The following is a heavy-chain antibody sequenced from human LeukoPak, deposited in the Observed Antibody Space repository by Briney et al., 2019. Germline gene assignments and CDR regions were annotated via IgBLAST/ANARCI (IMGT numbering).Heavy chain of an antibody. CDR3: ARAYSGSSHDAFDI. V-gene: IGHV4-61*02. J-gene: IGHJ3*02. CDR1: GGSINSVSYS. Sequence: PSQTLSLTCTVSGGSINSVSYSWTWIRQPAGKGLEWIGRIYTSGRTDYKPSLKSRLTISIDTSKNQFSLEMSSVTAADTAVYYCARAYSGSSHDAFDIWGQGTMVTVSS. D-gene: IGHD1-26*01. CDR2: IYTSGRT.